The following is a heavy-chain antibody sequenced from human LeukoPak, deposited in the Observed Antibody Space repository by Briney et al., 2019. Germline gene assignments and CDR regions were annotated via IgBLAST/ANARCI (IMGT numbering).Heavy chain of an antibody. Sequence: SETLSLTCTVSGGSISSYYWSWIRQPPGKGLEWIGYIYYSGSTNYNPSLKSRVTISVDTSKNQFSLKLSSVTAADTAVYYCAKSLRDGYSLFDYWGQGTLVTVSS. V-gene: IGHV4-59*01. CDR1: GGSISSYY. D-gene: IGHD5-24*01. J-gene: IGHJ4*02. CDR3: AKSLRDGYSLFDY. CDR2: IYYSGST.